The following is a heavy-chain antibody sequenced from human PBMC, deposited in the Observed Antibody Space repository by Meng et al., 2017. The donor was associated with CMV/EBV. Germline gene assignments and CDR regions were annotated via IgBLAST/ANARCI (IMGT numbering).Heavy chain of an antibody. Sequence: QVQLQESGPGLVNPSQTLSLTCIVSGGSISSGDDYWSWIRQPPGKGLEWIGYIYYSGSTYYNPSLKSRVTISVDTSKNQFSLKLSSVTAADTAVYYCARVYCSGGSCYGNWFDPWGQGTLVTVSS. CDR2: IYYSGST. CDR1: GGSISSGDDY. CDR3: ARVYCSGGSCYGNWFDP. J-gene: IGHJ5*02. V-gene: IGHV4-30-4*08. D-gene: IGHD2-15*01.